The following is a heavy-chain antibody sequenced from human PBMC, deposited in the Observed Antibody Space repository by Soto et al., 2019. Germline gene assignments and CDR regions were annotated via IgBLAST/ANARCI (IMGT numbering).Heavy chain of an antibody. CDR3: ARDTAVCIGCSCHYDAFDI. D-gene: IGHD2-15*01. CDR1: GYTFTSYG. Sequence: QVQLVPSGAEVKKPGASVKVSCKASGYTFTSYGISWVRQAPGQGLEWMGWISAYNGNTNYAQKLQGRVTMTTDTSTSTAYMSLRSLRSDDTAVYYCARDTAVCIGCSCHYDAFDIWGQETMVTVSS. V-gene: IGHV1-18*01. CDR2: ISAYNGNT. J-gene: IGHJ3*02.